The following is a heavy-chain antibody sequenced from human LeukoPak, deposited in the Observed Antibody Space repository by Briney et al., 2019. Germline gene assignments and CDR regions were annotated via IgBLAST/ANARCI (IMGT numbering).Heavy chain of an antibody. D-gene: IGHD2-2*01. CDR1: GDTFTSYH. Sequence: ASVKVSCMASGDTFTSYHVHWVRQAPGQGLEWMAWMHPNNGDTGYAQKFQDRVTVTSNTSISTAYMELRSLTSEDTAVYYCARELIVLEPAARRYNYYMDVWGIGTTVSVSS. V-gene: IGHV1-8*03. J-gene: IGHJ6*03. CDR3: ARELIVLEPAARRYNYYMDV. CDR2: MHPNNGDT.